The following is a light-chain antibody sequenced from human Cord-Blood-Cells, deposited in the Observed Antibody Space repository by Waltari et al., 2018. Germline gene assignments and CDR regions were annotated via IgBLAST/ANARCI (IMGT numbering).Light chain of an antibody. Sequence: QAVLPQPPSVSGAPGRRVTISCTGRSPTIGAGYDVHWYQQLPGTAPKHLIYGNSNRPSGVPDRFSGSKSGTSASLAITGLQAEDEADYYCQSYDSSLSGSVVFGGGTKLTVL. CDR3: QSYDSSLSGSVV. V-gene: IGLV1-40*01. CDR1: SPTIGAGYD. J-gene: IGLJ2*01. CDR2: GNS.